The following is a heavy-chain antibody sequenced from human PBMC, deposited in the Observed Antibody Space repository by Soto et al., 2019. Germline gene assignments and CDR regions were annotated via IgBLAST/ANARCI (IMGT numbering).Heavy chain of an antibody. V-gene: IGHV4-31*03. CDR1: GCSITSGDYY. J-gene: IGHJ5*02. CDR2: IYSSGTT. CDR3: ARMGLHLGELSRNWFDP. Sequence: SETLSLTCTISGCSITSGDYYSTWIRQFPGEGLEWIAYIYSSGTTHYNPSLKSRATISLDTSNNQFSLEVKSATAADTAVYYCARMGLHLGELSRNWFDPWGQGSLVTVSS. D-gene: IGHD3-16*02.